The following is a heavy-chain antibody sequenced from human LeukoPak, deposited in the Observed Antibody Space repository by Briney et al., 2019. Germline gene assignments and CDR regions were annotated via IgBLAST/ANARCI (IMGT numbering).Heavy chain of an antibody. D-gene: IGHD3-16*01. Sequence: PGGSLRLSCAASGFTFSSYWMHWVRQAPGKGLVWASRINGDGSATTYADSLKGRFTISRDNTKNTLYLQINSLRAEDTAVYFCARDRLYTSDYWGQGTLVTVSS. CDR1: GFTFSSYW. CDR3: ARDRLYTSDY. CDR2: INGDGSAT. V-gene: IGHV3-74*01. J-gene: IGHJ4*02.